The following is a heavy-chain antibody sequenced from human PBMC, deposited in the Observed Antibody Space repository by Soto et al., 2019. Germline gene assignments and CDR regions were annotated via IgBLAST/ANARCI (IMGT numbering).Heavy chain of an antibody. CDR2: IYYSGST. Sequence: SETLSLTCTVSGGSISSYYWSWIRQPPGKGLEWIGYIYYSGSTNYNPSLKSRVTISVDTSKNQFSLKLSSVTAADTAVYYCASITGTDYYFDYWGQGTLVTVSS. V-gene: IGHV4-59*01. D-gene: IGHD1-20*01. J-gene: IGHJ4*02. CDR3: ASITGTDYYFDY. CDR1: GGSISSYY.